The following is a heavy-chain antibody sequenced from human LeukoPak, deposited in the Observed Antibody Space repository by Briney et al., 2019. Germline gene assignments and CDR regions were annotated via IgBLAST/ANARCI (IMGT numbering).Heavy chain of an antibody. Sequence: GASVKVSCKASGGTFSSYAISWVRQAPGQGLEWMGGIIPIFGTANYAQKFQGRVTITTDESTSTAYMELSSLRSEDTAVYYCARDYDILTGPGYFDYWGQGTLVTVSS. CDR3: ARDYDILTGPGYFDY. CDR2: IIPIFGTA. V-gene: IGHV1-69*05. CDR1: GGTFSSYA. D-gene: IGHD3-9*01. J-gene: IGHJ4*02.